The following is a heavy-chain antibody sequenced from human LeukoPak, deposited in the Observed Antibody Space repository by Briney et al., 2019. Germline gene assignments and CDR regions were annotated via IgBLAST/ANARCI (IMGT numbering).Heavy chain of an antibody. CDR3: ARGLEYYYDSSGYPLRWFDP. V-gene: IGHV4-59*01. Sequence: SETLSLTCTVSGGPISSYYWSWIRQPPGTGLEWIGYIYYSGSTNYNPSLKSRVTISVDTSKNQFSLKLSPVTAADTAVYYCARGLEYYYDSSGYPLRWFDPWGQGTLVTVSS. CDR1: GGPISSYY. J-gene: IGHJ5*02. D-gene: IGHD3-22*01. CDR2: IYYSGST.